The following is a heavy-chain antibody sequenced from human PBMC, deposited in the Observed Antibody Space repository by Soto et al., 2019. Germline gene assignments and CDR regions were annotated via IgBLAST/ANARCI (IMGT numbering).Heavy chain of an antibody. V-gene: IGHV4-39*01. CDR3: ARQPTTGDTDLWFDP. CDR2: IFYSGST. Sequence: QLQLLESGPGLVKASETLSLTCSVSGGSISTSRSYWAWIRQPPGKGLEWLANIFYSGSTFYHPSHASRVSVSVDTSKNEFSLKLRSVTAADTAVYYCARQPTTGDTDLWFDPWGQGTLVTVSS. CDR1: GGSISTSRSY. J-gene: IGHJ5*02. D-gene: IGHD2-21*01.